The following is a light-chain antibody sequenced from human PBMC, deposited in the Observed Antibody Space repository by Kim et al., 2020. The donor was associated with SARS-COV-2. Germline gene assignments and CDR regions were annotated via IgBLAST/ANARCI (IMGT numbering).Light chain of an antibody. CDR1: SSDVGGYNY. Sequence: QSALTQPASVSGSPGQSITISCTGTSSDVGGYNYVSWYQQNPGKSPKLMIYDVSNRTSGVSNRYCGYKSGNTASLTISALQAEDEADYYCSSYTSSSTPYVFGAGTKVTVL. CDR2: DVS. J-gene: IGLJ1*01. CDR3: SSYTSSSTPYV. V-gene: IGLV2-14*03.